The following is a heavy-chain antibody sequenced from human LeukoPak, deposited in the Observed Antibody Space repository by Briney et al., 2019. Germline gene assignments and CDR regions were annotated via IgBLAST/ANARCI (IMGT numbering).Heavy chain of an antibody. Sequence: GGSLRLSCEASGFTFSSYAMHWVRQAPGKGLEGGAVISYDGSNKYYADSVKGRFTISRDNSKNTLYLQMNSLRAEDTAVYYCARDGQLVGSWAFDIWGQGTMVTVSS. CDR3: ARDGQLVGSWAFDI. J-gene: IGHJ3*02. CDR2: ISYDGSNK. D-gene: IGHD6-6*01. CDR1: GFTFSSYA. V-gene: IGHV3-30-3*01.